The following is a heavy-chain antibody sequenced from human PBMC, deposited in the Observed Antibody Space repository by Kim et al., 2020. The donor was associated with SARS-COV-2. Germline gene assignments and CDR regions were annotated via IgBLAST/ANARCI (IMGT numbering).Heavy chain of an antibody. CDR2: ISYDGSNK. D-gene: IGHD1-1*01. V-gene: IGHV3-30*04. CDR1: GFTFSSYA. J-gene: IGHJ3*02. Sequence: GGSLRLSCAASGFTFSSYAMHWVRQAPGKGLEWVAVISYDGSNKYYADSVKGRFTISRDNSKNTLYLQMNSLRAEDTAVYYCAKLERRPARTKDAFDIWG. CDR3: AKLERRPARTKDAFDI.